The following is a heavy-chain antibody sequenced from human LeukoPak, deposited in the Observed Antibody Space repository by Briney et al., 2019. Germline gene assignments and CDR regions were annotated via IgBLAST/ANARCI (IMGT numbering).Heavy chain of an antibody. CDR3: ARDRIAAGVYFDY. CDR1: GFTFSSYA. D-gene: IGHD6-13*01. Sequence: GRSLRLSCAASGFTFSSYAMHWVRQAPGKGLEWVAVISYDGSNKYYADSVKGRFTISRDNSKNTLCLQMNSLRAEDTAVYYCARDRIAAGVYFDYWGQGTLVTVSS. CDR2: ISYDGSNK. J-gene: IGHJ4*02. V-gene: IGHV3-30*04.